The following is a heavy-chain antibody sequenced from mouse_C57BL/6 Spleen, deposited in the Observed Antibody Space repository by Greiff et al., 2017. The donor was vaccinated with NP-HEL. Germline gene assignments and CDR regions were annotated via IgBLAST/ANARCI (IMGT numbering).Heavy chain of an antibody. D-gene: IGHD2-1*01. Sequence: EVQRVESGGGLVKPGGSLKLSCAASGFTFSDYGMHWVRQAPEKGLEWVAYISSGSSNIYYADTVKGRFTLPRDNAKNTLFLQMTSLRSEDTAMYYCASAYGNYAFDYWGQGTTLTVSS. J-gene: IGHJ2*01. CDR1: GFTFSDYG. CDR3: ASAYGNYAFDY. V-gene: IGHV5-17*01. CDR2: ISSGSSNI.